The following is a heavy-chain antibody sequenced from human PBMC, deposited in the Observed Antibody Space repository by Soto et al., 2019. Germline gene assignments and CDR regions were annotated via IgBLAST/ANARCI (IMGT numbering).Heavy chain of an antibody. J-gene: IGHJ6*02. CDR1: GGSISSGDYY. D-gene: IGHD3-16*01. CDR3: ARPGEGGNGMDV. CDR2: IYYSGST. Sequence: SETLSLTCTVSGGSISSGDYYWSWIRQPPGKGLEWIGYIYYSGSTYYNPSLKSRVTISVDTSKNQFSLKLSSVTAADTAVYYCARPGEGGNGMDVWGQGTTVTVSS. V-gene: IGHV4-30-4*01.